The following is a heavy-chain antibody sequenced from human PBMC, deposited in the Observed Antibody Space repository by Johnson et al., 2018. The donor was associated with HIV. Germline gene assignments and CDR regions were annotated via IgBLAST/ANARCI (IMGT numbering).Heavy chain of an antibody. CDR1: GFTVSSNY. J-gene: IGHJ3*02. CDR2: IYGGGST. D-gene: IGHD2-15*01. V-gene: IGHV3-66*02. CDR3: ARECSGGSCYPLDHDAFDI. Sequence: VQLVESGGGVVQPGRSLRLSCAASGFTVSSNYMSWVRQAPGKGLEWVSIIYGGGSTYYADSVKGRFTISRDNSKNTLYLQMNSLRAEDTAVYYCARECSGGSCYPLDHDAFDIWGQGTMVTVSS.